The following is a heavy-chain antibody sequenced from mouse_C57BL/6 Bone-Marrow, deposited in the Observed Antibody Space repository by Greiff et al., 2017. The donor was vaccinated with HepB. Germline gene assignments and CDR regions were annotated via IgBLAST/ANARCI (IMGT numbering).Heavy chain of an antibody. J-gene: IGHJ3*01. CDR2: IRSKSNNYAT. Sequence: VQLKESGGGLVQPKGSLKLSCAASGFSFNTYAMNWVRQAPGKGLEWVARIRSKSNNYATYYADSVKDRFTISRDDSESMLYLQMNNLKTEDTAMYYCVRGSWGFAYWGQGTLVTVSA. D-gene: IGHD1-1*01. CDR1: GFSFNTYA. CDR3: VRGSWGFAY. V-gene: IGHV10-1*01.